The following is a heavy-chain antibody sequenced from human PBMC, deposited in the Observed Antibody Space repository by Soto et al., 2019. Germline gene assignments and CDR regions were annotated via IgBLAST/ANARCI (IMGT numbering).Heavy chain of an antibody. J-gene: IGHJ6*02. CDR2: MYHSGIT. D-gene: IGHD6-6*01. V-gene: IGHV4-38-2*01. Sequence: SSETLSLTCAVSGYSIRSGYFWGWIRQPPGKGLEWIGSMYHSGITYYNLSLKSRVTISVDTSKNQLSLKLSSATAADTAVYYCARSMYSTSAQLYYGMDVWGQGTTVTVSS. CDR1: GYSIRSGYF. CDR3: ARSMYSTSAQLYYGMDV.